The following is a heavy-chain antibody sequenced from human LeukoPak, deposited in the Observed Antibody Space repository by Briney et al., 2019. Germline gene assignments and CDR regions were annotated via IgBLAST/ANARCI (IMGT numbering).Heavy chain of an antibody. V-gene: IGHV3-66*01. J-gene: IGHJ6*02. CDR1: GFTVDNSY. Sequence: GGSLRLSCVASGFTVDNSYMTWVRQAPGKGLEWVSLIYSGGSTYYADSLKGRFTISRDNSKNALYLQMNSLRAEDTAVYYCARVMGAYFYGRDSYSYYGLDVWGHGTLVTVSS. D-gene: IGHD5-18*01. CDR2: IYSGGST. CDR3: ARVMGAYFYGRDSYSYYGLDV.